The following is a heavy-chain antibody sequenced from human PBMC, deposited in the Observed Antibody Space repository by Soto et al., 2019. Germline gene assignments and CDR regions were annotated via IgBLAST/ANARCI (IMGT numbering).Heavy chain of an antibody. D-gene: IGHD3-10*01. CDR1: GGSISSSSYY. J-gene: IGHJ6*02. Sequence: PSETLSLTCTVSGGSISSSSYYWGWIRQPPGKGLEGIGSIYYSGSTYYNPSLKSRITLSVDTSKNQFSLKLSSVTAADTAVYYCARPGDYYYYGMDVWGQGTTFTVSS. V-gene: IGHV4-39*01. CDR3: ARPGDYYYYGMDV. CDR2: IYYSGST.